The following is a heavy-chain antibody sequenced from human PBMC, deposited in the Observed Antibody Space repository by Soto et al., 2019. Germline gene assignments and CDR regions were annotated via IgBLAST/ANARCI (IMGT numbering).Heavy chain of an antibody. CDR1: GFTFSSYA. J-gene: IGHJ2*01. CDR3: AKDYGDYGLYWYFDL. Sequence: EVQLLESGGGLVQPGGSLRLSCAASGFTFSSYAMSWVRQAPGKGLEWVSAISGSGGSTYYADSVKGRFTISRDNSKNTLYLQMNSLRTEDTAVYYCAKDYGDYGLYWYFDLWGRGTLVTVSS. V-gene: IGHV3-23*01. D-gene: IGHD4-17*01. CDR2: ISGSGGST.